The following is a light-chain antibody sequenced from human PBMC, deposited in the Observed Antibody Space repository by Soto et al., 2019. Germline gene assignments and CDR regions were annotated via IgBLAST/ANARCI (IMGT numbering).Light chain of an antibody. J-gene: IGKJ2*01. CDR1: QSVSSSY. CDR2: VAS. Sequence: EIVLTQSPGTLSLSPGERATLSCRASQSVSSSYLAWYQQKPGQAPRLLIYVASSRATGIPDRFSGSGSGTDFTLSISRLEPADFAVYYCQKYGSSPYTFGQGTKLEIK. V-gene: IGKV3-20*01. CDR3: QKYGSSPYT.